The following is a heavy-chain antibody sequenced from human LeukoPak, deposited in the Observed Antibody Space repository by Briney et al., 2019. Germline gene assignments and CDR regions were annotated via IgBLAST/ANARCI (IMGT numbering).Heavy chain of an antibody. V-gene: IGHV3-9*01. J-gene: IGHJ3*02. CDR3: AREDSGDAFDI. D-gene: IGHD2-15*01. CDR1: GFTFDDYA. Sequence: GGSLRLSCAASGFTFDDYAMHWVRQAPGKGLEWVSGISWNSGSIGYADSVKGRFTISRDNAKNSLYLQMNSLRAEDTAVYYCAREDSGDAFDIWGQGTMVTVSS. CDR2: ISWNSGSI.